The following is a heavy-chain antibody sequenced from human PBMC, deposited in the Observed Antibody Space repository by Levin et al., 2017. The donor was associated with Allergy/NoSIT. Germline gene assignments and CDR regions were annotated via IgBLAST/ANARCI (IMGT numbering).Heavy chain of an antibody. V-gene: IGHV3-23*01. CDR2: ISGSGGST. D-gene: IGHD4-17*01. Sequence: GESLKISCAASGFTFSSYAMSWVRQAPGKGLEWVSAISGSGGSTYYADSVKGRFTISRDNSKNTLYLQMNSLRAEDTAVYDCAKDWGDYDRGFDYWGQGTLVTVSS. CDR1: GFTFSSYA. J-gene: IGHJ4*02. CDR3: AKDWGDYDRGFDY.